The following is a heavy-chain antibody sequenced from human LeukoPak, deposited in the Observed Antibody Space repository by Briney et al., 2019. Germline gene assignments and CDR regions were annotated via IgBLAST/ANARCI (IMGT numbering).Heavy chain of an antibody. Sequence: SETLSLTCAVYGGSFSGYYWSWIRQPPGKGLEWIGEINHSGSTNYNPSLKSRVTISVDTSKNQFSLKLSSVTAADTAVYYCARYDVWGTYRAFDYWGQGTLVTVSS. CDR2: INHSGST. V-gene: IGHV4-34*01. J-gene: IGHJ4*02. D-gene: IGHD3-16*02. CDR1: GGSFSGYY. CDR3: ARYDVWGTYRAFDY.